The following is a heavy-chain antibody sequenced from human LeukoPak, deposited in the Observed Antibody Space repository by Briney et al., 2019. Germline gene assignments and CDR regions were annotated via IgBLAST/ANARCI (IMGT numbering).Heavy chain of an antibody. CDR3: AREVDYSKNEADY. D-gene: IGHD4-11*01. J-gene: IGHJ4*02. Sequence: SQTLSLTCTVYGGSISSDDYYWSWIRQPPGKGLEWIGYIYYSGSTYYNPALKSRLTISVDTSKNQFSLKLDSVTAADTAVYYCAREVDYSKNEADYWGQGTLVTVSS. CDR2: IYYSGST. CDR1: GGSISSDDYY. V-gene: IGHV4-30-4*08.